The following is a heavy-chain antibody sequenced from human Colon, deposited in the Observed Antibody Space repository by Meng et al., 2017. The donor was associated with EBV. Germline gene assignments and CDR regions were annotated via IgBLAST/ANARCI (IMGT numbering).Heavy chain of an antibody. CDR2: INHSGSS. Sequence: QVQLQQWGAGLLKPSXTLSLTCAVYGGSFSGIYWSWIRQPPGKGLEWIGEINHSGSSSYNPSLKSRVTISIDTSKNQVSLKLRSVTAADTAVYYCARGRIIEAAGTVWFAALSVWGQGTLVTVSS. J-gene: IGHJ4*02. V-gene: IGHV4-34*01. CDR1: GGSFSGIY. CDR3: ARGRIIEAAGTVWFAALSV. D-gene: IGHD6-13*01.